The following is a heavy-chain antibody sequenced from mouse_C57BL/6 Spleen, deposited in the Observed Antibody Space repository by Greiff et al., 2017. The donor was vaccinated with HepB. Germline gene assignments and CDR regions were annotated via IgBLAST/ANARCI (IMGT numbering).Heavy chain of an antibody. Sequence: EVMLVESGGGLVQPGGSLSLSCAASGFTFTDYYMSWVRQPPGKALEWLGFIRNKANGYTTEYSASVKGRFTISRDNSQSILYLQMNALRAEDSATYYCARYGNYMYYFDSWGQGTTLTVSS. D-gene: IGHD2-1*01. J-gene: IGHJ2*01. V-gene: IGHV7-3*01. CDR3: ARYGNYMYYFDS. CDR1: GFTFTDYY. CDR2: IRNKANGYTT.